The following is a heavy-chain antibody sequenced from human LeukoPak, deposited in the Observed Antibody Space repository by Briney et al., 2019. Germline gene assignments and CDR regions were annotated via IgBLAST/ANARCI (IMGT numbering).Heavy chain of an antibody. V-gene: IGHV3-30*02. J-gene: IGHJ4*02. CDR1: GFIFSSSV. D-gene: IGHD2-8*01. CDR2: IRKDGSAT. CDR3: AKGHTYGFDY. Sequence: GGSLRLSCVASGFIFSSSVMHWVRQAPGKGLEWVAFIRKDGSATYYADSVKGRFTISRDNSKNTVYLQMSSLGAEDTAVYYCAKGHTYGFDYWGQGTLVTVSS.